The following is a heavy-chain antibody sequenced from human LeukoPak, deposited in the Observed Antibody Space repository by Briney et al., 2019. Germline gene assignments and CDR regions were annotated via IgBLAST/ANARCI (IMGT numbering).Heavy chain of an antibody. CDR1: GGTFSSYA. V-gene: IGHV1-69*13. CDR3: AREGYYDSSGYHVKWFDP. CDR2: IIPIFGTA. D-gene: IGHD3-22*01. J-gene: IGHJ5*02. Sequence: SVTVSCKAPGGTFSSYAISWVRQAPGQGLEWMGGIIPIFGTANYAQKFQGRVTITADESTSTAYMELSSLRSEDTAVYYCAREGYYDSSGYHVKWFDPWGQGTLVTVSS.